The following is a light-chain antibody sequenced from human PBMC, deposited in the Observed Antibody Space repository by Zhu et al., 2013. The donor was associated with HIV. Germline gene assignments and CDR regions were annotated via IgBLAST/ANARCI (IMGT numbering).Light chain of an antibody. J-gene: IGKJ4*01. CDR1: QRLTSN. Sequence: EVVLTQSPATLSLSPGEKATLSCRASQRLTSNYLAWYQLKPGQAPRLLIYGTSTRATGIPARFSGSGSGTEFTLTITDLQSEDFALYYCQQYTNGAAVTFGGGTKVEIK. V-gene: IGKV3-15*01. CDR3: QQYTNGAAVT. CDR2: GTS.